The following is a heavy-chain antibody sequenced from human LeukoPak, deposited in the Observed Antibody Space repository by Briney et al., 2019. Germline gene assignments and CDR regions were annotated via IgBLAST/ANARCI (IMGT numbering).Heavy chain of an antibody. J-gene: IGHJ3*02. V-gene: IGHV3-23*01. Sequence: GGSLRLSCAASGFSFGSYALSWVRQAPGKGLEWVSVISGSGDNTHYADSVKGRFTISIDDAKETLFLQMNSLTAEDTAVYYCLTMVETPIDAFDIWGQGAMVTVSS. D-gene: IGHD4-23*01. CDR3: LTMVETPIDAFDI. CDR1: GFSFGSYA. CDR2: ISGSGDNT.